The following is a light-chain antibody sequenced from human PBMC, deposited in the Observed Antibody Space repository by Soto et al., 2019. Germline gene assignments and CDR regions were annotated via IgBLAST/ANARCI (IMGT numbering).Light chain of an antibody. J-gene: IGKJ2*01. V-gene: IGKV1-5*03. CDR3: QQDNSYSPYT. CDR2: KAS. Sequence: DIQMTQSPSTLSASVGDRVTITCRASQSISSWLAWYQQKPGKAPKLLIYKASSLVSGVPSRFSGSGSGTECTITISSLQPDDFATYYCQQDNSYSPYTFGQGTKLEIK. CDR1: QSISSW.